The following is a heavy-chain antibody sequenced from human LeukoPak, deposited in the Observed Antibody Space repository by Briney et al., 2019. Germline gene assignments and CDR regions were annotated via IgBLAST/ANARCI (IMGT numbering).Heavy chain of an antibody. J-gene: IGHJ3*02. CDR2: VRNKPHTYNT. Sequence: GGSLRLSCAASGFTFSDHYMDWVRQAPGKGLEWVARVRNKPHTYNTEYAASVRGRFSISRDDSKNSLYLQMNSLKTDDTAVYYCATRSVNSFFRGFDIWGHGTMVTVSS. CDR1: GFTFSDHY. V-gene: IGHV3-72*01. CDR3: ATRSVNSFFRGFDI. D-gene: IGHD2-2*01.